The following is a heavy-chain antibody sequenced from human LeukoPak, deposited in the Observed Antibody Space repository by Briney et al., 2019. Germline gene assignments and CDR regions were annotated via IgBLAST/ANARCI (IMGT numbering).Heavy chain of an antibody. CDR3: ARGGIYSQGFDY. V-gene: IGHV3-21*01. D-gene: IGHD6-13*01. CDR2: ISTTSDYI. CDR1: GFTFSGYS. J-gene: IGHJ4*02. Sequence: GGSLRLSCAASGFTFSGYSMNWVRQAPGKGLESVSSISTTSDYIHYADSLKGRVAISRDNAKNSLYLQMNSLRAEDTAVYYCARGGIYSQGFDYWGQGSLVTVSS.